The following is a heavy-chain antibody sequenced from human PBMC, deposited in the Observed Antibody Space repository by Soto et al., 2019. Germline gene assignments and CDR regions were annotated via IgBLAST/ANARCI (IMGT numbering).Heavy chain of an antibody. CDR1: GGSISSSNW. D-gene: IGHD1-26*01. Sequence: QVQLQESGPGLVKPSGTLSLTCAVSGGSISSSNWWSWVRQPPGKGLEWIGEIYHSGTTNYNPPLPSRVPISVDTSKNQFSLKLSSVTAADTAVYYCARSNSGSYYEVFDYWGQGTLVTVSS. J-gene: IGHJ4*02. CDR3: ARSNSGSYYEVFDY. V-gene: IGHV4-4*02. CDR2: IYHSGTT.